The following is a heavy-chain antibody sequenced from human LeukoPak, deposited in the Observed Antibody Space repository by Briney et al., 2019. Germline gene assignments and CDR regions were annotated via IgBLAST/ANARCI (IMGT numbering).Heavy chain of an antibody. CDR3: AKRDTTMAKGAFDI. Sequence: GGSLRLSCAASGFTFSIYSMNWVRQAPGKGLEWVSAIGSGGTTYYTDSVKGRFTISRDNSKTTLYLQMSSLRAEDTAVYYCAKRDTTMAKGAFDIWGQGTTVTVSS. CDR1: GFTFSIYS. J-gene: IGHJ3*02. V-gene: IGHV3-23*01. D-gene: IGHD5-18*01. CDR2: IGSGGTT.